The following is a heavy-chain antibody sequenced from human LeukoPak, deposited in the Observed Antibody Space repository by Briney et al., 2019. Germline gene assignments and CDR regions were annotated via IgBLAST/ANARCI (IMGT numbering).Heavy chain of an antibody. CDR2: ISAYNGNT. J-gene: IGHJ5*02. V-gene: IGHV1-18*01. CDR3: ARDSAIPTNWFDP. CDR1: GYTFTSYG. D-gene: IGHD2-21*01. Sequence: ASVKVSSKASGYTFTSYGISWVRQAPGQGLEWMGWISAYNGNTNYAQKFQGRVTMTRDTSISTAYMELSRLRSDDTAVYYCARDSAIPTNWFDPWGQGTLVTVSS.